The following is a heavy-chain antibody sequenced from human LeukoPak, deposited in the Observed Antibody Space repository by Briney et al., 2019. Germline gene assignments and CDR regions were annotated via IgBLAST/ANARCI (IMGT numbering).Heavy chain of an antibody. CDR1: GGSFSGYY. V-gene: IGHV4-34*01. D-gene: IGHD2-2*01. J-gene: IGHJ6*03. Sequence: PSETLSLTCAVYGGSFSGYYWSWIRQPPGKGLEWIGEINHSGSTNYNPALKSRVAISVDTSKHQFSLKLSSVTAADTAVYYCARASRATLGYCSSTSCYSDYYYYMDVWGKGTTVTVSS. CDR2: INHSGST. CDR3: ARASRATLGYCSSTSCYSDYYYYMDV.